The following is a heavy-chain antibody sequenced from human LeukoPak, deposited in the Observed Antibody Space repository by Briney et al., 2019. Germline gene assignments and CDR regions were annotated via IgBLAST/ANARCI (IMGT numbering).Heavy chain of an antibody. J-gene: IGHJ4*02. CDR3: ARDSGSYAYYFDY. Sequence: SETLSLTCTASGGSISSNYWNWIRQPAGKGLEWIGRIYSSGSTNYNPSLKSRVSMSVDTSKNQFSLKLTSVTAADTAVYYCARDSGSYAYYFDYWGQGTLVTVSS. V-gene: IGHV4-4*07. D-gene: IGHD1-26*01. CDR2: IYSSGST. CDR1: GGSISSNY.